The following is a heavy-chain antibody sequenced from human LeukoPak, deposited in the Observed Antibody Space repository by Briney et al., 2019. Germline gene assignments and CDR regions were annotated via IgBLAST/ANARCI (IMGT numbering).Heavy chain of an antibody. CDR3: AKEYCSSTSCYPDLAFDI. Sequence: GGSLRLSCAASGFTFSSYGMHWVRQAPGKGLEWVAVISYDGSNKYYADSVKGRSTISRDNSKNTLYLQMNSLRAEDTAVYYCAKEYCSSTSCYPDLAFDIWGQGTMVTVSS. CDR2: ISYDGSNK. CDR1: GFTFSSYG. V-gene: IGHV3-30*18. J-gene: IGHJ3*02. D-gene: IGHD2-2*01.